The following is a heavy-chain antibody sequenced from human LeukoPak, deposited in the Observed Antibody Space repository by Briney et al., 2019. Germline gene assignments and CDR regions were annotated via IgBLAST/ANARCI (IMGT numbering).Heavy chain of an antibody. D-gene: IGHD1-26*01. CDR1: GFTFSSYG. Sequence: GGSLRLSCAASGFTFSSYGMHWVRQAPGKGLEWVAVIWYDGSNKYYADSVKGRFTISRDNSKNTLYLQMNSLRAEDTAVYYCASTYKPSTLVGATQGRDYWGQGTLVTVPS. CDR3: ASTYKPSTLVGATQGRDY. CDR2: IWYDGSNK. J-gene: IGHJ4*02. V-gene: IGHV3-33*01.